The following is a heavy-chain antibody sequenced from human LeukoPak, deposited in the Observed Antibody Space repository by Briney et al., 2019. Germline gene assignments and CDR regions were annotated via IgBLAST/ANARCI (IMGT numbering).Heavy chain of an antibody. Sequence: SETLSLTCTVSGGSISSGDYYWSWIRQPPGKGLEWIGYIYYSGSTHYNPSLKSRVTISVDTSKNQFSLKLSSVTAADTAVYYCARGRSEPFIVVVPAAITGDYYYYMDVWGKGTTVTVSS. CDR3: ARGRSEPFIVVVPAAITGDYYYYMDV. CDR2: IYYSGST. J-gene: IGHJ6*03. D-gene: IGHD2-2*02. CDR1: GGSISSGDYY. V-gene: IGHV4-30-4*08.